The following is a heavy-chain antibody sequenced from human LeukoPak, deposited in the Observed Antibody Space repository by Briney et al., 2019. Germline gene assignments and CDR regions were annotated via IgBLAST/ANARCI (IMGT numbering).Heavy chain of an antibody. J-gene: IGHJ4*02. CDR3: ARVSGYCSSTSCSHFDH. Sequence: ASVKVSCKTSGYSFGDYYIHWVRQAPGQGLEWMGWINPSGGGTISAQHFHGRLTMSSDTSISTAYIDLSGLRSDDTAVYFCARVSGYCSSTSCSHFDHWGQGTLVTVSS. V-gene: IGHV1-2*02. CDR2: INPSGGGT. D-gene: IGHD2-15*01. CDR1: GYSFGDYY.